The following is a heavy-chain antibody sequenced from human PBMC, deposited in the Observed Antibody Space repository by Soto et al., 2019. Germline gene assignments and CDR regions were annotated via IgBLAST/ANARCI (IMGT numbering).Heavy chain of an antibody. V-gene: IGHV4-31*03. CDR3: ARDAGAPYADYLDY. Sequence: TLSLTCTVSGGSISSGGYYWSWIRQHPGKGLEWIGYIYYSGSTYYNPSLKSRVTISVDTSKNQFSLKLSSVTAADTAVYYCARDAGAPYADYLDYWGQGTLVTVSS. CDR1: GGSISSGGYY. D-gene: IGHD3-10*01. J-gene: IGHJ4*02. CDR2: IYYSGST.